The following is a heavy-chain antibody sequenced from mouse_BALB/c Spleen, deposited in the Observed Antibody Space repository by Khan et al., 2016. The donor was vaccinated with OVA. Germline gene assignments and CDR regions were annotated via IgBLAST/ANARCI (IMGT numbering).Heavy chain of an antibody. J-gene: IGHJ2*01. D-gene: IGHD1-1*01. CDR2: INPTTNYT. V-gene: IGHV1-7*01. CDR1: GYTFINYW. CDR3: ARRALRWDFDY. Sequence: VQLQQSGAELAKPGASVKMSCKTSGYTFINYWILWVKQRPGQGLEWIGYINPTTNYTEFNQNFKDKATLTADRSSSTAYMQLSSLTSEDSAVXYCARRALRWDFDYWGQGTTLTVSS.